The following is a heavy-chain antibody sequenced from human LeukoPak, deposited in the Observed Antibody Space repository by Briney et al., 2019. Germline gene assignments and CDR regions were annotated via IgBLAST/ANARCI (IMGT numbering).Heavy chain of an antibody. CDR3: ARFRLGVPYFQH. V-gene: IGHV1-18*01. D-gene: IGHD3-10*01. Sequence: GASVKVSCKASGYTFTSYGISWVRQAPGQGLEWMGWISAYNGNTNYAQKLQGRITMTTDTSTTTAYMDLRSLRSDDTAVYYCARFRLGVPYFQHWGQGTLATVSS. CDR1: GYTFTSYG. CDR2: ISAYNGNT. J-gene: IGHJ1*01.